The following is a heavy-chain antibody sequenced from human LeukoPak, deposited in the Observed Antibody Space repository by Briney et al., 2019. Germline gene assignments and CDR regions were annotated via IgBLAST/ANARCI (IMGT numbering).Heavy chain of an antibody. CDR1: GGSISSYY. V-gene: IGHV4-59*01. CDR2: IYYSGST. J-gene: IGHJ4*02. CDR3: ARYQNSFDY. Sequence: PSETLSLTCTVSGGSISSYYWSWIRQPPGRGLEWIGYIYYSGSTNYNPSLKSRVTISVDTSKNQFSLKLSSVTAADTAVYYCARYQNSFDYWGQGTLVTVSS.